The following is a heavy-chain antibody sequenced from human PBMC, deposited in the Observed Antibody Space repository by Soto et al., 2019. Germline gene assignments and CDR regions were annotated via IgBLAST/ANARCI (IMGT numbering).Heavy chain of an antibody. CDR1: CFSLSNRGVG. Sequence: QITLKESGPSPVKPTQTLTVTCTFSCFSLSNRGVGVAWIRQPPGKALEWLALIYGDNDKRYSPSLKTRRTITKDTTQNHVVLTITNMAPVDTSTDYCAHCTLHASGYYDPGTSHVFESWGQGTLVTVSS. D-gene: IGHD3-3*01. J-gene: IGHJ4*02. CDR3: AHCTLHASGYYDPGTSHVFES. V-gene: IGHV2-5*02. CDR2: IYGDNDK.